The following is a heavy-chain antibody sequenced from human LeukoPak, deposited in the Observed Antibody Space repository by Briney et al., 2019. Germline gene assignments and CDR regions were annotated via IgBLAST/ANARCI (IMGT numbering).Heavy chain of an antibody. CDR3: ARDLAVGRWPLWHLDL. V-gene: IGHV3-33*01. D-gene: IGHD5-24*01. CDR2: IWYDGSDK. J-gene: IGHJ2*01. Sequence: VGSRRLSCAASGCTFRNYASHWVRQAPGKGVEWVGGIWYDGSDKYYAYSLKGRFTTSVDKSKNTPYLQLNSLRSEDTAVYFCARDLAVGRWPLWHLDLWGRGTLVTVSS. CDR1: GCTFRNYA.